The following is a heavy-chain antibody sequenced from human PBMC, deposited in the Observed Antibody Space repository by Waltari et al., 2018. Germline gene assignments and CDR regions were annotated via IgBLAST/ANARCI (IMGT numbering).Heavy chain of an antibody. CDR2: ISWNSGSI. CDR3: AKELELRS. D-gene: IGHD1-7*01. J-gene: IGHJ5*02. CDR1: GFTFDDYA. Sequence: EVQLVESGGGLVQPGRSLRLSCAASGFTFDDYAMHWVRQAPGKGREWVSGISWNSGSIGYADSVKGRFTISRDNAKNSLYLQMNSLRAEDTALYYCAKELELRSWGQGTLVTVSS. V-gene: IGHV3-9*01.